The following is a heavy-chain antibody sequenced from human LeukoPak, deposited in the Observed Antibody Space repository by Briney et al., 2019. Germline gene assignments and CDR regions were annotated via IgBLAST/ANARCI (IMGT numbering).Heavy chain of an antibody. J-gene: IGHJ4*02. Sequence: GRSLRLSCAASGFTFDDYAMHWVRQAPGKGLEWVSGIRWNSGSLGYADSVKGRFTISRDNAKNSLYLQMNSLRAEDTAVYYCAKNPSSAATENYFDYWGQGTLVTVSS. CDR1: GFTFDDYA. CDR2: IRWNSGSL. CDR3: AKNPSSAATENYFDY. V-gene: IGHV3-9*01. D-gene: IGHD2-15*01.